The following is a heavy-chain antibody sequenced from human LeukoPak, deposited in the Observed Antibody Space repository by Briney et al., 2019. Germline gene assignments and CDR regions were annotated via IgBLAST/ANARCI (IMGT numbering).Heavy chain of an antibody. D-gene: IGHD6-13*01. CDR1: GYTFTGYY. J-gene: IGHJ3*02. V-gene: IGHV1-24*01. CDR3: ATLNPHIADTSFYAFDI. CDR2: FDPEDGET. Sequence: ASVKVSCKASGYTFTGYYMHWVRQAPGKGLEWMGGFDPEDGETIYAQKFQGRVTMTEDTSTDTAYMELSSLRSEDTAVYYCATLNPHIADTSFYAFDIWGQGTMVTVSS.